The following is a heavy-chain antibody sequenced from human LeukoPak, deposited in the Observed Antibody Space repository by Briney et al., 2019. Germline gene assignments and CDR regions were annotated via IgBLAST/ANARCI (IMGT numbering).Heavy chain of an antibody. D-gene: IGHD2-2*01. J-gene: IGHJ4*02. Sequence: SETPSLTRTLSGGSISRYYRSWIRQTAGKGLEWIARIYTSGSTTYNASVKSRVTMSVDTSKNPFSVKVSSVTAADTAVYYCARGGLGYHDYWGEGALVTVSS. V-gene: IGHV4-4*07. CDR3: ARGGLGYHDY. CDR1: GGSISRYY. CDR2: IYTSGST.